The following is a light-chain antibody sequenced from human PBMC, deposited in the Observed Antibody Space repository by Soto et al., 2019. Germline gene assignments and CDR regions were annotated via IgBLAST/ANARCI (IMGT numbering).Light chain of an antibody. CDR2: EVS. V-gene: IGLV2-14*01. CDR3: SSYTSSSTLV. Sequence: LTQPASVSGSPGQSITISCTGTSSDVGGYNYVSWYQQHPGKAPKLMIYEVSNRPSGVSNRFSGSKSGNTASLTISGLQAEDEADYYCSSYTSSSTLVFGTGTKVT. J-gene: IGLJ1*01. CDR1: SSDVGGYNY.